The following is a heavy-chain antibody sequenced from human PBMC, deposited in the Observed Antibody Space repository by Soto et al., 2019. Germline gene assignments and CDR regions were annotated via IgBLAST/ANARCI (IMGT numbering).Heavy chain of an antibody. CDR3: AILFYYDSSGYYYTDY. CDR2: MNPNSGNT. Sequence: ASVKVSCKASGYTFTSYDINWVRQATGQGLEWMGWMNPNSGNTGYAQKFQGRVTMTRNTSISTAYMELSSLRSEDTAVYYCAILFYYDSSGYYYTDYWGQGTLVTVSS. V-gene: IGHV1-8*01. J-gene: IGHJ4*02. CDR1: GYTFTSYD. D-gene: IGHD3-22*01.